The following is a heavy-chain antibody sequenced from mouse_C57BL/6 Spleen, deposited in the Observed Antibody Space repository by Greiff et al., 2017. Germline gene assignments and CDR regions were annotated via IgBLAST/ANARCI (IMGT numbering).Heavy chain of an antibody. J-gene: IGHJ4*01. CDR2: ISSGSSTI. D-gene: IGHD2-4*01. V-gene: IGHV5-17*01. CDR1: GFTFSDYG. CDR3: ARDYDYGDYAMDY. Sequence: EVMLVESGGGLVKPGGSLKLSCAASGFTFSDYGMHWVRQAPEKGLEWVAYISSGSSTIYYADTVKGRFTISRDNAKNTLFLQMTSLRSEDTAMYYCARDYDYGDYAMDYWGQGTSVTVSS.